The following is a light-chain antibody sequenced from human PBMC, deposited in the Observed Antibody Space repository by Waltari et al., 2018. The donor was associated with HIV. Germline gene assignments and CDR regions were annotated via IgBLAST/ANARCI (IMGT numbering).Light chain of an antibody. CDR1: QGINNY. V-gene: IGKV1-16*01. J-gene: IGKJ5*01. CDR3: QQYHSYPLT. Sequence: DIQMTQSPSSLPASVGDRVTITCRASQGINNYVAWFQQKPGQAPKSLIYAVSSLQSGIPARFSGSGSGTDFTLTIDSLQPEDFATYYYQQYHSYPLTFGQGTRLEIK. CDR2: AVS.